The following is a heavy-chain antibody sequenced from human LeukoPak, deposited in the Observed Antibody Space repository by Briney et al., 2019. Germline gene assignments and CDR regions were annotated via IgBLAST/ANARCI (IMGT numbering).Heavy chain of an antibody. J-gene: IGHJ4*02. V-gene: IGHV4-59*08. D-gene: IGHD2-8*02. CDR1: GGSISSYY. Sequence: SETLSLTCTVSGGSISSYYWSWIRQPPGKGLEWIGYIYYSGSTNYNPSLKSRVTISVDTSKNQFSLKLSSVTAADTAVYYCARHASGGFGYFDYWGQGTLVTVSS. CDR2: IYYSGST. CDR3: ARHASGGFGYFDY.